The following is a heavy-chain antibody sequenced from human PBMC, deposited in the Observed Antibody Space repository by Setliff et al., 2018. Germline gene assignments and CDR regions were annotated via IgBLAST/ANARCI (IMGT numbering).Heavy chain of an antibody. V-gene: IGHV4-4*07. D-gene: IGHD3-22*01. J-gene: IGHJ4*02. CDR3: RVWVDMIEVDS. CDR1: GGLIYDHW. CDR2: VYSDGDT. Sequence: PSETLSLTCSVSGGLIYDHWWTWVRQPAGEEFQWIGRVYSDGDTEYNPSLKSRVTMSVDTSKNQFSLKLTSVTAADTAVYYCRVWVDMIEVDSWAQGTLVTVSS.